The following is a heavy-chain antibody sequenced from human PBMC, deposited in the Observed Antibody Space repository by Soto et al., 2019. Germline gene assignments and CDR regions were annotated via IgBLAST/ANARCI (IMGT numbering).Heavy chain of an antibody. D-gene: IGHD6-13*01. CDR1: GDSVSSNSAA. V-gene: IGHV6-1*01. J-gene: IGHJ5*02. CDR2: TYYRSKWYN. Sequence: LTCAISGDSVSSNSAAWNWIRQSPSRGLEWLGRTYYRSKWYNDYAVSVKSRITINPDTSKNQFSLQLNSLTPEDTAGYYCARGKGAAGTSAFEPWGQGTQVTVSS. CDR3: ARGKGAAGTSAFEP.